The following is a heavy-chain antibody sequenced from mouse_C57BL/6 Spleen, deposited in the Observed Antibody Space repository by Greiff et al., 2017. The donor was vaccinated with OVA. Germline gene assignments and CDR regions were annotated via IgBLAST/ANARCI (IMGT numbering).Heavy chain of an antibody. D-gene: IGHD2-3*01. CDR3: ARSLDGYSYAMDY. Sequence: VQLQQSGPELVKPGASVKISCKASGYAFSSSWMNWVKQRPGKGLEWIGRIYPGDGDTNYNGKFKGKATLTADKSSSTAYMQLSSLTSEDSAVYFCARSLDGYSYAMDYWGQGTSVTVSS. J-gene: IGHJ4*01. V-gene: IGHV1-82*01. CDR1: GYAFSSSW. CDR2: IYPGDGDT.